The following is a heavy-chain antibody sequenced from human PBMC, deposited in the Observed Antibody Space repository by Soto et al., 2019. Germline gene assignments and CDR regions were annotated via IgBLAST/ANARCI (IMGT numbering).Heavy chain of an antibody. V-gene: IGHV1-3*01. CDR1: GYTLTELS. Sequence: ASVKVSCKVSGYTLTELSMHWVRQAPGKGLEWMGWINAENGKTKYSQKFQGRVTITRDTSASTAYMELSSLRSEDTAVYYCAREQWLAQGFDPWGQGTLVTVSS. D-gene: IGHD6-19*01. CDR2: INAENGKT. CDR3: AREQWLAQGFDP. J-gene: IGHJ5*02.